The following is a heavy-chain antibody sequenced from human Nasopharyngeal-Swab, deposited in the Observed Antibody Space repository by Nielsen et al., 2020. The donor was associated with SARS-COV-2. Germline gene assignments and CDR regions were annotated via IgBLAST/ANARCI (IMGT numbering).Heavy chain of an antibody. J-gene: IGHJ6*02. CDR1: GYTFTSYG. CDR2: ISAYNGNT. D-gene: IGHD1-26*01. CDR3: ARDGGSYYDYYYGMDV. Sequence: ASVKVSCTASGYTFTSYGISWVRQAPGQGLEWMGWISAYNGNTNYAQKLQGRVTMTTDTSTSTAYMELRSLRSDDTAVYYCARDGGSYYDYYYGMDVWGQGTTVTVSS. V-gene: IGHV1-18*01.